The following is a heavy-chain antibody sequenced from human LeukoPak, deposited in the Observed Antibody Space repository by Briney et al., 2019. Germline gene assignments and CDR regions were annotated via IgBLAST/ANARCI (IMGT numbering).Heavy chain of an antibody. D-gene: IGHD6-13*01. V-gene: IGHV4-34*01. CDR2: INHSGST. CDR1: GGSFSGYY. CDR3: ARGSSSWYDLRYNWFDP. J-gene: IGHJ5*02. Sequence: SETLSLTCAVYGGSFSGYYWGWIRQPPGKGLEWIGEINHSGSTNYNPSLKSRVTISVDTSKNQFSLKLSSVTAADTAVYYCARGSSSWYDLRYNWFDPWGQGTLVTVSS.